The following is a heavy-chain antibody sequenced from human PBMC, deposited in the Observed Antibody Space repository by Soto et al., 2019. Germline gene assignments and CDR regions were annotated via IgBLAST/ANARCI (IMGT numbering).Heavy chain of an antibody. V-gene: IGHV1-69*08. CDR3: ARDQLWFGELVPFFDI. D-gene: IGHD3-10*01. CDR2: IIPILGTA. Sequence: SVKVSCKASGGTFSSYTISWVRQAPGQGLEWMGRIIPILGTANYAQKFQGRVTITADKSTSTAYMELSSLRSEDTAVYYCARDQLWFGELVPFFDIWGQGTMVTVSS. CDR1: GGTFSSYT. J-gene: IGHJ3*02.